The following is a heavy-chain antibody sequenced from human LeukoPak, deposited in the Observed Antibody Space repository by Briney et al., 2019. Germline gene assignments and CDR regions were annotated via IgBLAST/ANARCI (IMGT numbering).Heavy chain of an antibody. D-gene: IGHD4-23*01. CDR2: ISSSGSSK. J-gene: IGHJ4*02. CDR3: ARDLGYGGYSLTY. CDR1: GFTFSNYE. V-gene: IGHV3-48*03. Sequence: PGGSLRLSCAASGFTFSNYEMYWVRQAPGKGLEWGSSISSSGSSKSYADSVKGWFTISRDNAKNSVLLQMSSLRSEDTAVYYCARDLGYGGYSLTYWGQGTQVTVSS.